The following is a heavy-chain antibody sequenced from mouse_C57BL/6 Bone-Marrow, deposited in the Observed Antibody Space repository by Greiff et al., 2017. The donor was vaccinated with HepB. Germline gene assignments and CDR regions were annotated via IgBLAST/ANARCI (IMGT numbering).Heavy chain of an antibody. D-gene: IGHD1-1*01. J-gene: IGHJ2*01. CDR1: GYTFTNYW. V-gene: IGHV1-63*01. CDR2: IYPGGGYT. Sequence: VQLQQSGAELVRPGTSVKMSCKASGYTFTNYWIGWAKQRPGHGLEWIGDIYPGGGYTNYNEKFKGKATLTADKSSSTAYMQFSSLTSEDSAIYYCARLHYYGSSLYFDYWGQGTTLTVSS. CDR3: ARLHYYGSSLYFDY.